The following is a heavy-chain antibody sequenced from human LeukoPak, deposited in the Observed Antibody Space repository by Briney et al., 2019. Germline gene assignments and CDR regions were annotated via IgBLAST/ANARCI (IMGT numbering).Heavy chain of an antibody. CDR1: GGSISSSSYY. D-gene: IGHD6-6*01. CDR2: IYYSGST. V-gene: IGHV4-39*07. J-gene: IGHJ5*02. Sequence: PSETLSLTCTVSGGSISSSSYYWGWIRQPPGKGLEWIGSIYYSGSTYYNPSLKSRVTMSVDTSKNQFSLKLGSVTAADTAVYYCARARLVRIAARPIWFDPWGQGTLVTVPS. CDR3: ARARLVRIAARPIWFDP.